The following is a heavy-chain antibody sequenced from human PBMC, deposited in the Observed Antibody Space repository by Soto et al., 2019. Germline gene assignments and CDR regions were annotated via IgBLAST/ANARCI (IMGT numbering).Heavy chain of an antibody. J-gene: IGHJ5*02. V-gene: IGHV3-30-3*01. CDR2: ISYAGSNK. CDR3: ARDRYGDYRP. CDR1: GFTFSSYA. Sequence: QVQLVESGGGVVQPGRSLRLSCAASGFTFSSYAMHWVRQAPGKGLEWVAVISYAGSNKYYADSVKGRFTISKDNSKNTLYLQMNSLRAEDTAVYYCARDRYGDYRPWGQGTLVTVSS. D-gene: IGHD4-17*01.